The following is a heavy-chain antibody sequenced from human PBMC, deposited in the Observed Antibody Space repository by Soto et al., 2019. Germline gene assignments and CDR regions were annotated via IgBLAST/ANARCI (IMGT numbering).Heavy chain of an antibody. Sequence: SETLSLTCTVSGGSISSGDYYWSWIRQPPGKGLEWIGYIYYSGSTYYNPSLKSRVTITVDTSKNQFSLKLSSMTAADPAVYYCARVAPSFDSWGQATLVTLSS. J-gene: IGHJ4*02. D-gene: IGHD2-15*01. V-gene: IGHV4-30-4*01. CDR2: IYYSGST. CDR1: GGSISSGDYY. CDR3: ARVAPSFDS.